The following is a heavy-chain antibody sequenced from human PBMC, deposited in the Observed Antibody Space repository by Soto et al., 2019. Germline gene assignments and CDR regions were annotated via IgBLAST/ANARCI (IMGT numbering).Heavy chain of an antibody. J-gene: IGHJ5*02. Sequence: PSETLSLTCTVSGGSISSSRCHCGWIRQPPGKGLEWIASIKYSGTTFYNPSLKSRVTLSVDTSKNRFALKLSSVTAADSAVYYCARMSVSSSSEAPHGRWFDPWGQGTLVTVSS. V-gene: IGHV4-39*06. CDR3: ARMSVSSSSEAPHGRWFDP. CDR2: IKYSGTT. D-gene: IGHD6-6*01. CDR1: GGSISSSRCH.